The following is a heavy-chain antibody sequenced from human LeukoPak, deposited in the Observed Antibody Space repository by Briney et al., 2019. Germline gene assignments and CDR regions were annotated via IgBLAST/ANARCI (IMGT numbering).Heavy chain of an antibody. CDR1: GGSISSSNW. CDR3: ARGYGSGAYYYYGMDV. D-gene: IGHD3-10*01. CDR2: IYHSGST. J-gene: IGHJ6*04. V-gene: IGHV4-4*02. Sequence: SETLSLTCAVSGGSISSSNWWSWVRQPPGKGLEWIGEIYHSGSTNYNPSLKSRVTISVDKSKNQFSLKLSPVTAADTAVYYCARGYGSGAYYYYGMDVWGKGTTVTVSS.